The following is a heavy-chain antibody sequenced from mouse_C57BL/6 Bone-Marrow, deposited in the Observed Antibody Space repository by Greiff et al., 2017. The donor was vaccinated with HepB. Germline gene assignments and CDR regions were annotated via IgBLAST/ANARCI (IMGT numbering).Heavy chain of an antibody. J-gene: IGHJ1*03. V-gene: IGHV1-61*01. Sequence: VQLQQPGAELVRPGSSVKLSCKASGYTFTSYWMDWVKQRHGQGLEWIGNIYPSDSETHYNQKFKDKATLTVDKSSSTAYMQLSSLTSEDSAVYYCARYDYDWWYFDVWGTGTTVTVSS. CDR2: IYPSDSET. D-gene: IGHD2-4*01. CDR3: ARYDYDWWYFDV. CDR1: GYTFTSYW.